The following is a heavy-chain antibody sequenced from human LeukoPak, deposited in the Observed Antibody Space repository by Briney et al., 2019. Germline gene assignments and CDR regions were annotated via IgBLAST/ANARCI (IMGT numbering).Heavy chain of an antibody. Sequence: PGGSLRLSCAASGFTFSSYAMHWVRQAPGKGLEWVAVISYDGSNKYYADSVKGRFTISRDNSKNTLYLQMNSPRAEDTAVYYCARDGILPYYYYGMDVWGQGTTVTVSS. CDR2: ISYDGSNK. CDR3: ARDGILPYYYYGMDV. V-gene: IGHV3-30*04. D-gene: IGHD1-26*01. J-gene: IGHJ6*02. CDR1: GFTFSSYA.